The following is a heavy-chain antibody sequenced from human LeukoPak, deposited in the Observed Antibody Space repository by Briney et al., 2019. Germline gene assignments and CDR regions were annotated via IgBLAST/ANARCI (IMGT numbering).Heavy chain of an antibody. CDR3: ARGGYDFGSYFDY. Sequence: GGSLRLSCAASGFTFSSYGMHWVRQAPGKGLEWVALIWYDGSDKYYADSVKGRFTISRDNFKNTLYLQMNSLRAEDTAVYYCARGGYDFGSYFDYWGQGALVTVSS. J-gene: IGHJ4*02. V-gene: IGHV3-33*01. CDR1: GFTFSSYG. D-gene: IGHD5-12*01. CDR2: IWYDGSDK.